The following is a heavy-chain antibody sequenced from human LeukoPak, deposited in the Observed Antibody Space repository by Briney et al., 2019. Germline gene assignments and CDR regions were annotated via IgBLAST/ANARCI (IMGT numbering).Heavy chain of an antibody. CDR1: GGSFSGYY. J-gene: IGHJ4*02. CDR2: INHSGST. Sequence: ETLSLTCAVYGGSFSGYYWSWIRQPPGKGLEWIGEINHSGSTNYNPSLKSRVTISVDTSKNQFSLKLSSVTAADTAVYYCARGRMRYPFDYWGQGTLVTVSS. V-gene: IGHV4-34*01. D-gene: IGHD1-1*01. CDR3: ARGRMRYPFDY.